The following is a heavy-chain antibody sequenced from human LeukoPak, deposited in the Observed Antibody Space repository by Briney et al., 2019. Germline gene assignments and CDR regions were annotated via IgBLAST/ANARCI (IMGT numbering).Heavy chain of an antibody. CDR2: MNPNSGDT. V-gene: IGHV1-8*01. Sequence: ASVKVSCKASGYTFTSYDINWVRQATGQGLEWMGWMNPNSGDTGYAQKFQGRVTMTRNTSISTAYMELSSLRSEDTAVYYCARADTPFLANLWVGELLSRYYYGMDVWGQGTTVTVSS. CDR1: GYTFTSYD. CDR3: ARADTPFLANLWVGELLSRYYYGMDV. D-gene: IGHD3-10*01. J-gene: IGHJ6*02.